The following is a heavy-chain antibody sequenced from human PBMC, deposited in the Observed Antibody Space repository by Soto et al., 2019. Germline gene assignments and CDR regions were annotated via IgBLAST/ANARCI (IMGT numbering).Heavy chain of an antibody. Sequence: SETLSLTCAVYGGSFSGYYWSWIRQPPGKGLEWIGEINHSGSTNYNPSLKSRVTISVDTSKNQFSLKLSSVTAADTAVYYCAEGYSSGWFWFDPWGQGTLVTVSS. J-gene: IGHJ5*02. CDR1: GGSFSGYY. CDR2: INHSGST. CDR3: AEGYSSGWFWFDP. D-gene: IGHD6-19*01. V-gene: IGHV4-34*01.